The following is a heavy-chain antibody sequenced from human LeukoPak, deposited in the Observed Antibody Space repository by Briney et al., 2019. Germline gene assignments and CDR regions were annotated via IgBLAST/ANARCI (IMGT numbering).Heavy chain of an antibody. V-gene: IGHV1-18*01. J-gene: IGHJ4*02. CDR3: ARSPLLWFGDPLYYFDY. CDR1: GYTFTSYG. Sequence: ASVKVSCKASGYTFTSYGISWVRQAPGQGLEWMGWISAYNGNTNYAQKFRGRVTMTTDTSTSTAYMELRSLRSDDTAVYYCARSPLLWFGDPLYYFDYWGQGTLVTVSS. CDR2: ISAYNGNT. D-gene: IGHD3-10*01.